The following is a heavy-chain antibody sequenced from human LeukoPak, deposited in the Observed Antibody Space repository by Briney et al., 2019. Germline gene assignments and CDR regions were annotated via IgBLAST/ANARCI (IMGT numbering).Heavy chain of an antibody. CDR1: GFTFSGSA. J-gene: IGHJ4*02. Sequence: GGSLRLSYAAAGFTFSGSAMHWVREASGKGLEWVGRIRSKANSYATAYAASVKGRFTSSRDDSKNTAYLQMNSLKTEDTAVYYCTRNSGSGSVWGQGTLVTVSS. CDR3: TRNSGSGSV. D-gene: IGHD3-10*01. CDR2: IRSKANSYAT. V-gene: IGHV3-73*01.